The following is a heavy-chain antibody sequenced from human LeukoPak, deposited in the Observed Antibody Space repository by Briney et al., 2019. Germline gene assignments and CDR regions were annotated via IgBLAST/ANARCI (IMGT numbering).Heavy chain of an antibody. CDR3: GRCSSGSYNWFDP. J-gene: IGHJ5*02. Sequence: PSETLSLTCTVSGGSISSSSYYWAWIRQPPGKGLEWIESMYYSGNTYYNPSLKSRVTISADTSKNQFSMKLSSVTAADTAVYYCGRCSSGSYNWFDPWGQGTLVTVSS. V-gene: IGHV4-39*01. CDR2: MYYSGNT. D-gene: IGHD1-26*01. CDR1: GGSISSSSYY.